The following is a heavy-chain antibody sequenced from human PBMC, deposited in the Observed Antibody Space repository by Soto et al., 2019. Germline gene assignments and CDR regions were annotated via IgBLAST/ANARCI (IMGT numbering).Heavy chain of an antibody. D-gene: IGHD2-2*01. CDR1: GFTFSSYS. CDR2: ISSSSSYI. Sequence: GGSLRLSCAASGFTFSSYSMNWVRQAPGKGLEWVSSISSSSSYIYYADSVKGRFTISRDNAKNSLYLQMNSLRAEDTVVYYCARYPLGVVPAAIGPSRERFLEWSRYYFDYWGQGTLVTVSS. CDR3: ARYPLGVVPAAIGPSRERFLEWSRYYFDY. V-gene: IGHV3-21*01. J-gene: IGHJ4*02.